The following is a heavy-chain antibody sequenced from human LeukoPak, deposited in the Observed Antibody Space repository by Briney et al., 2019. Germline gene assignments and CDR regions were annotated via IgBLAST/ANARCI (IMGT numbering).Heavy chain of an antibody. J-gene: IGHJ4*02. CDR3: ARESDIVVVVATLSPSFDY. CDR1: GFTFSRYW. Sequence: GGSLRLSCAASGFTFSRYWMNWVRQAPGKGLEWVANIKQDGSKLSYVDSVKGRFTVSRDNAKNSLYLQMNSLRAEDTAVYYCARESDIVVVVATLSPSFDYWGQGTLVTVSS. D-gene: IGHD2-15*01. V-gene: IGHV3-7*01. CDR2: IKQDGSKL.